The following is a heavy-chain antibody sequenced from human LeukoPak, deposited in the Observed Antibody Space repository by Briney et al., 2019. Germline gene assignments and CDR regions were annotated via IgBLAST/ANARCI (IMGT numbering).Heavy chain of an antibody. CDR2: IRYDGSKK. CDR3: ARDFDDPTGHYYYLPDY. J-gene: IGHJ4*02. V-gene: IGHV3-30*02. D-gene: IGHD3-22*01. CDR1: GFDFSGNG. Sequence: GGSLRLSCAPSGFDFSGNGMHWVRQAPGKGLEWVTFIRYDGSKKFYTQSVRGRFTISRDNSINILYLQMNSLTAEDTALYFCARDFDDPTGHYYYLPDYWGPGILVTVSS.